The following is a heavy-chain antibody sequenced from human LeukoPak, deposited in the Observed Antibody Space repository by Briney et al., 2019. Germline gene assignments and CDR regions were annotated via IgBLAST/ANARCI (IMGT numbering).Heavy chain of an antibody. Sequence: ASVKVSCKAAGYIFTSHFMHWVRQAPGQGLEWMGMIYPGGNYTNYAQKFHDRVTMTRDTSASTIYMELSSLKSEDTAVYYCARATDQEFDYWGQGTVVTVSS. V-gene: IGHV1-46*01. CDR1: GYIFTSHF. CDR3: ARATDQEFDY. D-gene: IGHD2-2*01. CDR2: IYPGGNYT. J-gene: IGHJ4*02.